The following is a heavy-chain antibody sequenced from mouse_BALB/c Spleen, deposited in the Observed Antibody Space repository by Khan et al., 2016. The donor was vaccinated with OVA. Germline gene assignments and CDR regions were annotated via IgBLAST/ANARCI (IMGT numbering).Heavy chain of an antibody. CDR2: INTYTGET. J-gene: IGHJ4*01. V-gene: IGHV9-3-1*01. Sequence: QIQLVQSGPELKKPGETVKISCKASGYTFTNFGMNWVKQAPGKGLEWMGWINTYTGETTYADDFKGRFAFSLEPSASTANLQFNTLKKDDTATYVCARPPRVAYTMADWGQGTSVTVSS. CDR1: GYTFTNFG. CDR3: ARPPRVAYTMAD.